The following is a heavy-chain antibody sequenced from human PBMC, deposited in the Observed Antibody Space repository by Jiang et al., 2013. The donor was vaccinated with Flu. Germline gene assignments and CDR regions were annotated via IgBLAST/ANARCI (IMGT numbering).Heavy chain of an antibody. CDR3: ARGGGYSYGYFDY. Sequence: PGAVSEGRPARLLDTPSPVMISNWVRQATGQGLEWMGWMNPNSGNTGYAQKFQGRVTMTRNTSISTAYMELSSLRSEDTAVYYCARGGGYSYGYFDYWGQGTLVTVSS. V-gene: IGHV1-8*01. D-gene: IGHD5-18*01. J-gene: IGHJ4*02. CDR2: MNPNSGNT. CDR1: DTPSPVM.